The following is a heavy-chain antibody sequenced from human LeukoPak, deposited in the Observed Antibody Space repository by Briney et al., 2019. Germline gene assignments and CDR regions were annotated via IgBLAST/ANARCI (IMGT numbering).Heavy chain of an antibody. Sequence: GGSLRLSCAASGFTFSNYSMNWVRQAPGKGLEWVSSISTSSSYIYYADSVKGRFTISRDNAKNSLYLQMSSLRAEDTAVYYCARDVPTDYWGQGTLVTVSS. CDR2: ISTSSSYI. CDR3: ARDVPTDY. J-gene: IGHJ4*02. D-gene: IGHD5-12*01. CDR1: GFTFSNYS. V-gene: IGHV3-21*06.